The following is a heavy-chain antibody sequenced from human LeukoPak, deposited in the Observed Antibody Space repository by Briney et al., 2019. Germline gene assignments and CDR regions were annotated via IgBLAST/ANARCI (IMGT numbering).Heavy chain of an antibody. V-gene: IGHV3-74*01. CDR1: GFTFSTYW. CDR3: ARDSADISV. CDR2: TNPDGSST. Sequence: GGSLRLSCAASGFTFSTYWMHWVRQGPGKGLVWVSRTNPDGSSTIYADSVKGRFTISRDNAKNTVYLQMNSLRAEDTAVYYCARDSADISVWGKGTTVTVSS. D-gene: IGHD5-12*01. J-gene: IGHJ6*04.